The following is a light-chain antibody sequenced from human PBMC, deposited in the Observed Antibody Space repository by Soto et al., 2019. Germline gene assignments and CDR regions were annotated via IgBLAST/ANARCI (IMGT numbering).Light chain of an antibody. CDR3: ATWDDRLSVVV. J-gene: IGLJ2*01. Sequence: QSVLTQPPSVSGTPGQAVIISCSGSGSNIGSNTVNWYQQVPGMAPKVLIQSDSQRPSGVPDRFSGSKSGTSASLVISGLRSEDETDYYCATWDDRLSVVVFGGGTQLTVL. CDR2: SDS. CDR1: GSNIGSNT. V-gene: IGLV1-44*01.